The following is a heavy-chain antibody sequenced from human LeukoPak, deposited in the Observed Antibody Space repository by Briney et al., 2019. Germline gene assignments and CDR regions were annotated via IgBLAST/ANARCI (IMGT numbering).Heavy chain of an antibody. CDR1: GFTFSNYG. J-gene: IGHJ3*02. Sequence: GESLKISCAASGFTFSNYGMNLVRQAPGKGLEWVSFTDTSGNYIYYGDSVKGRFTISRDNAKNLVFLQMNGLRAEDTAVYYCARGRSITLLRGVAMSDGFDIWGQGAMVAVSS. CDR2: TDTSGNYI. CDR3: ARGRSITLLRGVAMSDGFDI. V-gene: IGHV3-21*01. D-gene: IGHD3-10*01.